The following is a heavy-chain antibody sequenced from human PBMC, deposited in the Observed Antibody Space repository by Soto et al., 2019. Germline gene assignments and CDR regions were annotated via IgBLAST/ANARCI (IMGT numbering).Heavy chain of an antibody. CDR2: INAGNGNT. CDR3: ARDPDYGDYVGWFDP. J-gene: IGHJ5*02. V-gene: IGHV1-3*01. D-gene: IGHD4-17*01. Sequence: ASVKVSCKASGYTFTSYAMHWVRQAPGQRLEWMGWINAGNGNTKYSQKFQGRVTITRDTSASTAYMELSSLRSEDTAVYYCARDPDYGDYVGWFDPWGQGTLVTVSS. CDR1: GYTFTSYA.